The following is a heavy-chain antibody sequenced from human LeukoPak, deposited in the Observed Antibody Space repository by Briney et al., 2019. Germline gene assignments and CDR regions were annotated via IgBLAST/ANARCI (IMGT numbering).Heavy chain of an antibody. D-gene: IGHD2-2*02. CDR1: GGSISSSSYY. CDR2: IYYSGST. V-gene: IGHV4-39*01. J-gene: IGHJ5*02. Sequence: SETLSLTCTVSGGSISSSSYYWGWIRQPPGKGLEWIGSIYYSGSTYYNPSLKSRVTISVDTSKNQFSLKLSSVTAADTAVYYCARHRGYCSSISCYIWWFDPWGQGTLVTVSS. CDR3: ARHRGYCSSISCYIWWFDP.